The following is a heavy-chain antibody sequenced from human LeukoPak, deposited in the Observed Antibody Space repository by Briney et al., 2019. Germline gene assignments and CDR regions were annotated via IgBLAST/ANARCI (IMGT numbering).Heavy chain of an antibody. Sequence: SETLSLTCTVSGGSISTFYWSWIRQPAGKGLEWIGRIHTDGSTNYNPSLKSRVTMSLDKSKNQFSLRLSSVTAADTAVYYCARSLRVAATPGFDPWGQGTLVTVSS. CDR2: IHTDGST. J-gene: IGHJ5*02. CDR1: GGSISTFY. V-gene: IGHV4-4*07. D-gene: IGHD2-15*01. CDR3: ARSLRVAATPGFDP.